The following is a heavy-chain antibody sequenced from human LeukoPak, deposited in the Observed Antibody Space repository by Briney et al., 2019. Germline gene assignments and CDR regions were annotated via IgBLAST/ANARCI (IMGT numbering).Heavy chain of an antibody. CDR1: GFTFSSYG. J-gene: IGHJ6*02. CDR3: AKSYGDSEPGGPYYYGMDV. CDR2: ISYDGSNK. V-gene: IGHV3-30*18. Sequence: GGSLRLSCAASGFTFSSYGMHWVRQAPGKGLEWVAVISYDGSNKYYADSVKGRFTISRDNSKNTVYLQMNSLRAEDTAVYYCAKSYGDSEPGGPYYYGMDVWGQGTTVTVSS. D-gene: IGHD4-17*01.